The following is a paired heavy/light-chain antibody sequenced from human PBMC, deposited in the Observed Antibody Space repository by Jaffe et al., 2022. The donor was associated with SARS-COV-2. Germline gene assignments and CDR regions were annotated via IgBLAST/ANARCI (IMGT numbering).Light chain of an antibody. J-gene: IGLJ3*02. Sequence: QSALTQPASVSGSPGQSITISCTGTNSDVGTYNLVSWYQQHPGEAPKLMIYEGSKRPSGVSSRFSGSKSGDTASLTISGLQTEDEADYYCCSYAPINTWVFGGGTKLTVL. CDR2: EGS. CDR1: NSDVGTYNL. CDR3: CSYAPINTWV. V-gene: IGLV2-23*01.
Heavy chain of an antibody. CDR2: IYYSGST. J-gene: IGHJ4*02. CDR3: ARLAGASGSYNY. V-gene: IGHV4-39*01. Sequence: QLQLQESGPGLVTPSETLSLTCTVSGDFINFSSFYWGWIRQPPGKGLEWIGNIYYSGSTYYNPSLKSRVAISVIASKTQFSLRLSSVTAADTAVYYCARLAGASGSYNYWGQGTLVTVSS. CDR1: GDFINFSSFY. D-gene: IGHD1-26*01.